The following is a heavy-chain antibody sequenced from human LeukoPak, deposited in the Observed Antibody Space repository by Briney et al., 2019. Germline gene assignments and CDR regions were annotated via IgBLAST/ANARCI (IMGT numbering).Heavy chain of an antibody. CDR1: AFIFSVSG. V-gene: IGHV3-30*18. Sequence: PGGSLRLSCAASAFIFSVSGMHWVRQAPGKGLEWVAFISHNGSNRHYSDSAKGRSTISRDNSKNTLYLQMNSLRTEDSSIYYCAKFSTEKDSRGYWGQGTLVTVSS. CDR3: AKFSTEKDSRGY. CDR2: ISHNGSNR. D-gene: IGHD4-11*01. J-gene: IGHJ4*02.